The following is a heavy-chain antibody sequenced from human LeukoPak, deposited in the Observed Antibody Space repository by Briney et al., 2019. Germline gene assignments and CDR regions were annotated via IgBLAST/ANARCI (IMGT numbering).Heavy chain of an antibody. CDR2: FDPEDGET. CDR1: GCTLTELS. CDR3: AREPSFEYSSSPGSSGTYYYYYYYMDV. D-gene: IGHD6-6*01. J-gene: IGHJ6*03. Sequence: ASVKVSCKVSGCTLTELSMHWVRQAPGKGLEWMGGFDPEDGETIYAQKFQGRVTMTEDTSTDTAYMELSSLRSEDTAVYYCAREPSFEYSSSPGSSGTYYYYYYYMDVWGKGTTVTVSS. V-gene: IGHV1-24*01.